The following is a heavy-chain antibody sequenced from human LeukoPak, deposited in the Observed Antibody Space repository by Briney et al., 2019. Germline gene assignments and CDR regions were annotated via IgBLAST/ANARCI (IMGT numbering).Heavy chain of an antibody. CDR3: ARVQGYGDYSNWYFDL. Sequence: SETLSLTCTVSGGSTSSGSYYWSWIRQPAGKGLERIGRIYTSGSTNYNPSLKSRVTISVDTSKNQFSLKLSSVTAADTAVYYCARVQGYGDYSNWYFDLWGRGTLVTVSS. CDR2: IYTSGST. CDR1: GGSTSSGSYY. V-gene: IGHV4-61*02. J-gene: IGHJ2*01. D-gene: IGHD4-17*01.